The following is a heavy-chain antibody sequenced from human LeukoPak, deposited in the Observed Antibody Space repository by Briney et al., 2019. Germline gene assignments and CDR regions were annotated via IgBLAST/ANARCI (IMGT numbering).Heavy chain of an antibody. J-gene: IGHJ4*02. V-gene: IGHV1-2*06. CDR2: INPNSGGT. Sequence: ASVNVSCKASGYTFTGYYMHWVRQAPGQGLEWMGRINPNSGGTNYAQKFQGRVTMTRDTSISTAYMELSRLRSDDTAVYYCANIGDCTNGVCYILDYWGQGTLVTVSS. D-gene: IGHD2-8*01. CDR3: ANIGDCTNGVCYILDY. CDR1: GYTFTGYY.